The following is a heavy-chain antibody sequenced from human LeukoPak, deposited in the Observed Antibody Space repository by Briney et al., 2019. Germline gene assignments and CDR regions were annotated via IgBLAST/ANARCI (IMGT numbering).Heavy chain of an antibody. D-gene: IGHD3-10*01. V-gene: IGHV3-30-3*01. J-gene: IGHJ4*02. Sequence: PGGSLRLSCAASGFTFSSYAMHWVRQAPGKGLEWVAVISYDGSNKYYADSVKGRFTISRDNSKNTLYLQMNSLRAEDTAAYYCARSSADYWGQGTLVTVSS. CDR1: GFTFSSYA. CDR2: ISYDGSNK. CDR3: ARSSADY.